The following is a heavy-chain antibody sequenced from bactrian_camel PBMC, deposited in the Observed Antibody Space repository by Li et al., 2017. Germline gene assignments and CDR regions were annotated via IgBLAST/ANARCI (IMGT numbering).Heavy chain of an antibody. J-gene: IGHJ6*01. CDR1: GFTFSTSG. CDR2: IINIGGTT. D-gene: IGHD5*01. V-gene: IGHV3S40*01. CDR3: AKDRWGFLEDYGT. Sequence: VQPGGSLRLSCAASGFTFSTSGMNWVRQAPGKQREGVASIINIGGTTDYSQSVKGRFTISQDKAKDTVHLQLNSLKTEDTAMYYCAKDRWGFLEDYGTWGQGTQVTVS.